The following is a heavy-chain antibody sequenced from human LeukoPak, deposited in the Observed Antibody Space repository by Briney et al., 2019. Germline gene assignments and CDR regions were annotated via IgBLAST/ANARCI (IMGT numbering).Heavy chain of an antibody. CDR2: IKHDESEK. J-gene: IGHJ4*02. V-gene: IGHV3-7*01. D-gene: IGHD3-16*01. CDR1: GFSFNSDW. CDR3: TRRLDD. Sequence: GGSLRLSCAASGFSFNSDWMDWVRRAPGKGLEWVANIKHDESEKNYLDSVKGRFTISRDNAQNSLYLQMNGLRVEDTAAYYCTRRLDDWGQRTLVTVSS.